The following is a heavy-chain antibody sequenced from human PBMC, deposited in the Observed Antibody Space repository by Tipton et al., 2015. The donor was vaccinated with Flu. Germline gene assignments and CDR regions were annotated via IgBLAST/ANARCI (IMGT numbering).Heavy chain of an antibody. V-gene: IGHV4-38-2*01. Sequence: TLSLTCSVSGDSVGSDYFWGWIRQSPGMGLEWIGNVHQTGNTYYNPSLKSRVTLSVDTSNNQFSLKLSSVTAADTAVYYCARHGPQGGDPNWFDPWGLGTLVTVSA. D-gene: IGHD2-21*02. CDR1: GDSVGSDYF. CDR3: ARHGPQGGDPNWFDP. CDR2: VHQTGNT. J-gene: IGHJ5*02.